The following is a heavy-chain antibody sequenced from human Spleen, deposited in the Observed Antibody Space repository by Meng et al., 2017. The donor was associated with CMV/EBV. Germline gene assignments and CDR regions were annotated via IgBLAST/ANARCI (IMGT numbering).Heavy chain of an antibody. J-gene: IGHJ6*02. V-gene: IGHV3-23*01. CDR3: AKDLSRYYYYFGMDA. D-gene: IGHD6-13*01. Sequence: GESLKISCAASGFYFPSYTMNWVRQAPGKGLEWVSGISNSGGRTYNADSVKGRFTISRDNSKNTLYLQMNSLRAEDTAAYYCAKDLSRYYYYFGMDAWGQGTTVTVSS. CDR2: ISNSGGRT. CDR1: GFYFPSYT.